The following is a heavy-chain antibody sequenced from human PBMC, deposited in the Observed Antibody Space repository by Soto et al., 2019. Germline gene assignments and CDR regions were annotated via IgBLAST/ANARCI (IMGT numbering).Heavy chain of an antibody. CDR3: AKGTYYASGSYYFDY. CDR1: GFSFNDYA. J-gene: IGHJ4*02. V-gene: IGHV3-9*01. Sequence: GGSLRLSCAASGFSFNDYAMHWVRLVPGKGLEWVSTIVWNSGSVGYADSVKGRFTISRDNAKNSLYLQMSSLRAEDTAFYYCAKGTYYASGSYYFDYWGQGTLVTVSS. CDR2: IVWNSGSV. D-gene: IGHD3-10*01.